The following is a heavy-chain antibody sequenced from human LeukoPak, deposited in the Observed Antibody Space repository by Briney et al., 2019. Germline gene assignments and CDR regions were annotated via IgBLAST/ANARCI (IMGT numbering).Heavy chain of an antibody. V-gene: IGHV5-51*01. CDR3: ARQGSGYSPTYYYYMDV. D-gene: IGHD5-18*01. CDR2: IYPGDSDT. CDR1: GYSFTSNW. J-gene: IGHJ6*03. Sequence: GESLKISCKGSGYSFTSNWIGWVRQMPGKGLEWMGIIYPGDSDTRYSPSFQGQVTISADQSISTAYLQWSSLKASDTAMYYCARQGSGYSPTYYYYMDVWGKGTTVTISS.